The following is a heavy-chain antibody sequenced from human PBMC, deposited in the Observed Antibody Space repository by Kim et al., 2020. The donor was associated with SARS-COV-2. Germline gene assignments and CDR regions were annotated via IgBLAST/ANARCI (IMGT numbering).Heavy chain of an antibody. V-gene: IGHV3-30-3*01. D-gene: IGHD1-26*01. Sequence: GGSLRLSCAASGFTFSSYAMHWVRQAPGKGLEWVAVISYDGSNKYYADSVKGRFTISRDNSKNTLYLQMNSLRAEDTAVYYCARGGPHQGRELRGLDVWGQGTTVTVSS. CDR2: ISYDGSNK. CDR3: ARGGPHQGRELRGLDV. CDR1: GFTFSSYA. J-gene: IGHJ6*02.